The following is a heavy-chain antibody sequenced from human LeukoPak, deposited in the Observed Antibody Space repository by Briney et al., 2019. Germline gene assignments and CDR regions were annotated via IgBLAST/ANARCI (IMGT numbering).Heavy chain of an antibody. D-gene: IGHD2-15*01. CDR3: AREDGGLYGMDV. CDR2: IWYDGSNK. V-gene: IGHV3-33*01. CDR1: GFTFSSYG. J-gene: IGHJ6*02. Sequence: GRSLRLSCAASGFTFSSYGMHWVRQAPGKGLEWVAVIWYDGSNKYYADSVKGRFTISRDNSKNTLYQQMNSLRAEDTAVYYCAREDGGLYGMDVWGQGTTVTVSS.